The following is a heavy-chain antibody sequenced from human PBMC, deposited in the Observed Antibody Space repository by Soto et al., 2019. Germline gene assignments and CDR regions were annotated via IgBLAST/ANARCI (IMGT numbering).Heavy chain of an antibody. J-gene: IGHJ6*01. CDR3: ARVMWYYDGMYV. D-gene: IGHD2-21*01. Sequence: QGQLVESGGVMVQPGRSLRLSCAASGFSFSTYAIHWVRQAPGKGLDWVAVISKDGTNKYYADSVKGRFTLSRDNSKNTLYLEMNSLRPEDAAVYVCARVMWYYDGMYVWGRGNTGTVSS. V-gene: IGHV3-30-3*01. CDR2: ISKDGTNK. CDR1: GFSFSTYA.